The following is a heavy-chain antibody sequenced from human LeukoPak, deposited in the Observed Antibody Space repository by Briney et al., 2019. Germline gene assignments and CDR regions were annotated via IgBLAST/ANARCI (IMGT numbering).Heavy chain of an antibody. CDR2: IYTSGST. J-gene: IGHJ1*01. V-gene: IGHV4-4*07. D-gene: IGHD6-19*01. CDR3: ARGPQVAVAGNFQH. CDR1: GGSISSYY. Sequence: SETLSLTCTVSGGSISSYYWSWIRQPAGKGLEWIGRIYTSGSTNYNPSLKSRVTMSVDTSKNQFSLKLSSVTAADTAVYYCARGPQVAVAGNFQHWGQGTLVTVSS.